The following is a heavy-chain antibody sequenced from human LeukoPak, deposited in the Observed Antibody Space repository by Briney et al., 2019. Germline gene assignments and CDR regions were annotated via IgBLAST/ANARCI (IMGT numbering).Heavy chain of an antibody. CDR2: INQDGSEK. V-gene: IGHV3-7*01. J-gene: IGHJ6*03. CDR1: GFTFSYYW. D-gene: IGHD2-15*01. Sequence: PGGSLRLSCAAPGFTFSYYWMSWVRQAPGRGLEWVANINQDGSEKHYVASVKGRFTISTDNAKNSLYLQMNSLRAEDTAVYYCAREECFGSRCYSSNPTWYFYYMDVWGKGITVTVSS. CDR3: AREECFGSRCYSSNPTWYFYYMDV.